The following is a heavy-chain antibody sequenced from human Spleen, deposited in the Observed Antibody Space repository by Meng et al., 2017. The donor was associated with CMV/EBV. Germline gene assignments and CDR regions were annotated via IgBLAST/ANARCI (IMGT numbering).Heavy chain of an antibody. Sequence: SVKVSCKASGYTFTSYYMHWVRQAPGQGPEWMGGFIPIFETANYAQKFQDRVTITTDESTTKVYMELNSLRYDDTAVYYCTRGAFGVSSSSWTYYGMDVWGQGTSVTVSS. CDR1: GYTFTSYY. D-gene: IGHD6-6*01. CDR2: FIPIFETA. J-gene: IGHJ6*02. CDR3: TRGAFGVSSSSWTYYGMDV. V-gene: IGHV1-69*05.